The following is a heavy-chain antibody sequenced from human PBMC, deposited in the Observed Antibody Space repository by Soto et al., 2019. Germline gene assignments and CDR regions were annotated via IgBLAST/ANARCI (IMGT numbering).Heavy chain of an antibody. J-gene: IGHJ4*02. D-gene: IGHD2-2*01. CDR1: GDSVSGYY. CDR3: ARDDKGVSAAMLY. Sequence: QVQLQESGPGLVKPSETLSLTCTVSGDSVSGYYWYWIRQPAGKGLEWIGRMYTSGITNYSPSLKSRVTMSVDTSKNQFSLKLTSVTAADTAVYDCARDDKGVSAAMLYWGQGTLVTVSS. V-gene: IGHV4-4*07. CDR2: MYTSGIT.